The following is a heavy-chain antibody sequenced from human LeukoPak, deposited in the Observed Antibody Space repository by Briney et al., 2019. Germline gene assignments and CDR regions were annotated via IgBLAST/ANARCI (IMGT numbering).Heavy chain of an antibody. CDR2: ISYDGSNK. V-gene: IGHV3-30*04. CDR1: GFTFSSYA. D-gene: IGHD3-10*01. Sequence: SGGSLRLSCAACGFTFSSYAMHWVRQAPGKGLKWVAVISYDGSNKYYADSVKGRFTISRDNSKNTLYLQMNSLRAEDTAVYYCARGVKVLLWFGDQSNWFDPRGQGTLVTVSS. CDR3: ARGVKVLLWFGDQSNWFDP. J-gene: IGHJ5*02.